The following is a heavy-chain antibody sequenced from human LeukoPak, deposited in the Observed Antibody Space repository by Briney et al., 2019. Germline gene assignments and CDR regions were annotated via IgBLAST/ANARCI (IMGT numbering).Heavy chain of an antibody. V-gene: IGHV3-7*01. CDR1: GFTLSSYW. D-gene: IGHD3-9*01. Sequence: GGSPRLSCAASGFTLSSYWMSWVRQAPGKGLEWVANIKQDGSEKYYVDSVKGRFTISRDNAKNSLFLQMNSLRAEDTAVYYCAREGTDYDILTGLNWFDPWGQGTLVTVSS. J-gene: IGHJ5*02. CDR3: AREGTDYDILTGLNWFDP. CDR2: IKQDGSEK.